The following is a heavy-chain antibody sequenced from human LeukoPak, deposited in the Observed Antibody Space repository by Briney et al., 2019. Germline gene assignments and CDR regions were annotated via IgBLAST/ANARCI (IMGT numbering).Heavy chain of an antibody. CDR3: ARSILVGATGAFDN. V-gene: IGHV3-7*02. J-gene: IGHJ3*02. CDR1: GFTFSSYW. D-gene: IGHD1-26*01. CDR2: IKQDERDK. Sequence: QPGVYLRLSCSASGFTFSSYWRSWVRQAPGKGLKWGANIKQDERDKDYVDSGKGRFTIARYNAKNSLDLQMNSLSAADKAVYYCARSILVGATGAFDNWGQGKMVTVS.